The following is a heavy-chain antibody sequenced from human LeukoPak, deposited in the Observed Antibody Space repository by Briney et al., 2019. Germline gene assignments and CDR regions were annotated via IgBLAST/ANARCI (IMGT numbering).Heavy chain of an antibody. CDR2: ISGSGGGT. CDR3: AKDRGSGWYEGYNWFDP. CDR1: GFTFSSYA. Sequence: GGSLRLSCAASGFTFSSYAMSWVRQAPGKGLEWVSAISGSGGGTYYADSVKGRFTISRDNSKNTLYLQMNSLRAEDTAVYYCAKDRGSGWYEGYNWFDPWGQGTLVTVSS. D-gene: IGHD6-19*01. V-gene: IGHV3-23*01. J-gene: IGHJ5*02.